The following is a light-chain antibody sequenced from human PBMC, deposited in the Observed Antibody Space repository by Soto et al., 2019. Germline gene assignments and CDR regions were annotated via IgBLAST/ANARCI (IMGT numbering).Light chain of an antibody. J-gene: IGLJ1*01. Sequence: QSALTQPRSVSGSLGQSVTISCTGTSTDVGGYNYVAWYQQDPDKAPKLMIYDVIKRPSGVPDRFSGSKSGNTASLTISGIQAEDEADYYCCSYAGAYYVFGSGTKLTVL. V-gene: IGLV2-11*01. CDR2: DVI. CDR1: STDVGGYNY. CDR3: CSYAGAYYV.